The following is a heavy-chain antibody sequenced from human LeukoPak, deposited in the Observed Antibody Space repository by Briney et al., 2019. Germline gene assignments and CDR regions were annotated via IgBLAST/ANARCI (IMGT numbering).Heavy chain of an antibody. CDR3: ARDLVGTDAFDI. CDR2: ISYDGSNK. V-gene: IGHV3-30*04. Sequence: GGSLRLSCAASGFTFSSYAMHWVRQAPGKGLEWVAAISYDGSNKYYADSVKGRFTISRDNSKNTLYLQMNSLRAEDTAVYYCARDLVGTDAFDIWGQGTMVTVSS. CDR1: GFTFSSYA. J-gene: IGHJ3*02. D-gene: IGHD1-1*01.